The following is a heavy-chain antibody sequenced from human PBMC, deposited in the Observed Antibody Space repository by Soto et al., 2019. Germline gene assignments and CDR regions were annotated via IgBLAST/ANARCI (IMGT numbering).Heavy chain of an antibody. D-gene: IGHD2-21*02. V-gene: IGHV1-69*13. CDR2: IIPIFGTA. Sequence: ASVKVSCKASGGTFSSYAISWVRQAPGQGLEWMGGIIPIFGTANYAQKFQGRVTITADESTSTAYMELSSLRSEDTAVYYCARVWAYCGGDCSSNFDYWGQGTLVTVSS. CDR1: GGTFSSYA. J-gene: IGHJ4*02. CDR3: ARVWAYCGGDCSSNFDY.